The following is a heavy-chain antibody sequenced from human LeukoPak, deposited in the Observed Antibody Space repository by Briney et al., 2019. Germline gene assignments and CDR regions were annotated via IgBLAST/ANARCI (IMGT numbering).Heavy chain of an antibody. CDR3: AKPASGYSSSWYGR. CDR2: ISGSGGST. CDR1: GFTFSSYG. D-gene: IGHD6-13*01. V-gene: IGHV3-23*01. Sequence: PGGTLRLSCAASGFTFSSYGMSWVRQAPGKGLEWVSAISGSGGSTYYADSVKGRFTISRDNSKNTLYLQMNSLRAEDTAVYYCAKPASGYSSSWYGRWGQGTLVTVSS. J-gene: IGHJ5*02.